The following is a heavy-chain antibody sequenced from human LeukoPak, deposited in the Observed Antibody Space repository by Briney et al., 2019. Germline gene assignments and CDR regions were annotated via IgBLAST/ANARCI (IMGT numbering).Heavy chain of an antibody. CDR2: IIPIFGTA. V-gene: IGHV1-69*05. CDR3: ARDSGIVGANAFDI. CDR1: GGTFSSYA. D-gene: IGHD1-26*01. J-gene: IGHJ3*02. Sequence: SVKVSCKASGGTFSSYAISWVRQAPGQGLEWMGGIIPIFGTANYAQKFQGRVTITTDESTSTAYMELSSLRSEDTAVYYCARDSGIVGANAFDIWGQGTMVTVSS.